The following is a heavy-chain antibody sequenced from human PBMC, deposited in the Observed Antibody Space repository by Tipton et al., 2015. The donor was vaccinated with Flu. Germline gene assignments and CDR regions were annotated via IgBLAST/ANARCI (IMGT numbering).Heavy chain of an antibody. D-gene: IGHD3-16*01. CDR2: LDQNGGTT. CDR1: GFTFTSHA. V-gene: IGHV3-23*01. CDR3: ARDRVEYDYSFQPLFAY. J-gene: IGHJ4*02. Sequence: SLRLSCAASGFTFTSHAMAWVRQVPGKGLERVSGLDQNGGTTYYADSVRGRFFISRDNSKDTLFLQMNSLTAEDTVVYYCARDRVEYDYSFQPLFAYWGQGPLVTVSS.